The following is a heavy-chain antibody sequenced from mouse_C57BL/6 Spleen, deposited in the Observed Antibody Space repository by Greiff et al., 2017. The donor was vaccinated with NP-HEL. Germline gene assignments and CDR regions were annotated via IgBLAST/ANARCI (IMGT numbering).Heavy chain of an antibody. CDR2: INPNYGTT. J-gene: IGHJ1*03. CDR1: GYSFTDYN. CDR3: ARSRALSLGWYFDV. V-gene: IGHV1-39*01. D-gene: IGHD3-3*01. Sequence: LKESGPELVKPGASVKISCKASGYSFTDYNMNWVKQSNGKSLEWIGVINPNYGTTSYNQKFKGKATLTVDQSSSTAYMQLNSLTSEDSAVYYCARSRALSLGWYFDVWGTGTTVTVSS.